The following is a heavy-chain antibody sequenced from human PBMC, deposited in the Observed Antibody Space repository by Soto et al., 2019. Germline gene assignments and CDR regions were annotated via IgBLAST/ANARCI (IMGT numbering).Heavy chain of an antibody. CDR1: GFTFSSYW. V-gene: IGHV3-7*01. CDR2: IKQDGSEK. D-gene: IGHD6-19*01. Sequence: EVHLVESGGGLVQPGGSLRLSCAASGFTFSSYWMSWVRQAPGKGLEWVANIKQDGSEKYYVDSVKGRFTISRDNAKNSLYLQMNSLRAEDTAVYYCASSGWYAWLDYWGQGTLVTVSS. CDR3: ASSGWYAWLDY. J-gene: IGHJ4*02.